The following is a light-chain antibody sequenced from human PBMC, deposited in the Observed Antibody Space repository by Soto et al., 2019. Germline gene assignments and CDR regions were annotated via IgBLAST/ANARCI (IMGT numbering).Light chain of an antibody. CDR3: QQYGSSGT. V-gene: IGKV3-20*01. Sequence: DIVLTQSPATLSVSLGERVTLSCRASQSVSNNYLAWYQQKPGQAPRLLIYGASNRATGIPDRFSGSGSGTDFTLTISRLEPEDFAVYYCQQYGSSGTFGQGTRLEI. J-gene: IGKJ5*01. CDR1: QSVSNNY. CDR2: GAS.